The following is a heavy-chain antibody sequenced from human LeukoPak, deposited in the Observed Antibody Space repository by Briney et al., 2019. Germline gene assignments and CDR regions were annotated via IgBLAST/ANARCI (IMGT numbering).Heavy chain of an antibody. J-gene: IGHJ6*03. Sequence: GGSLRLSCAASGFTVSSNDMSWVRQAPGKGLEWVSVIYSGGSTYYADSVKGRFTISRDNSKNTLYLQMNSLRAEDTAVYYCASSSDSNSWVYYYYYMDVWGKGTTVTVSS. CDR1: GFTVSSND. CDR3: ASSSDSNSWVYYYYYMDV. D-gene: IGHD6-13*01. V-gene: IGHV3-66*02. CDR2: IYSGGST.